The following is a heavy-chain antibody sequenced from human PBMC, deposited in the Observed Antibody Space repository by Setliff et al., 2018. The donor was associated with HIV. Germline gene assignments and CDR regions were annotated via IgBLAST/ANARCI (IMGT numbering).Heavy chain of an antibody. Sequence: SQTLSLTCALYGGSFSDYYWSWIRQPPGMGLEWIGEVNRGRRTNYNSSLKSRVTISIDTSRNQFSLTVSSVTAADTAVYYCAREIPYSYGGRGHPLWGQGTLVTAPQ. J-gene: IGHJ4*02. V-gene: IGHV4-34*01. CDR3: AREIPYSYGGRGHPL. CDR2: VNRGRRT. D-gene: IGHD3-22*01. CDR1: GGSFSDYY.